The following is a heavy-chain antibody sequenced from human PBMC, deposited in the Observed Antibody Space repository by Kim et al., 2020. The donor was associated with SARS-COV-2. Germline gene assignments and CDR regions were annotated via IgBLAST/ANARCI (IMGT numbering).Heavy chain of an antibody. CDR3: ARDRGTLETYSYGYPYYFDY. D-gene: IGHD5-18*01. J-gene: IGHJ4*02. CDR2: INPNSGGT. Sequence: ASVKVSCKASGYTSTAYYMHWVRQAPGQGLEWMGRINPNSGGTNYAQKFQGRVTMTRDTSISTAYMELSRLRSDDTAVYYCARDRGTLETYSYGYPYYFDYWGQGTLLTVSS. V-gene: IGHV1-2*06. CDR1: GYTSTAYY.